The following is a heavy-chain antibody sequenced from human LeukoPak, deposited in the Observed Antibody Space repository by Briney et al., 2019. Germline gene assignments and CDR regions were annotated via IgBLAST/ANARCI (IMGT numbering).Heavy chain of an antibody. Sequence: ASVKVSCKASGYTFTSYYMHWVRQAPGQGLEWMGIINPSGGSTSYAQKFQGRVTMTRDTSTSTAYMELRSLRSDDTAVYYCAREDYGDYVGAFDIWGQGTMVTVSS. D-gene: IGHD4-17*01. V-gene: IGHV1-46*01. CDR3: AREDYGDYVGAFDI. CDR1: GYTFTSYY. CDR2: INPSGGST. J-gene: IGHJ3*02.